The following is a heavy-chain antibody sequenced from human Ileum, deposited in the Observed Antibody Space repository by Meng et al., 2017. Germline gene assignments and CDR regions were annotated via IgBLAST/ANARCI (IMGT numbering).Heavy chain of an antibody. CDR1: GDSASSSSYF. Sequence: QLQLQGSGPGLVKPSETLSLTCIVSGDSASSSSYFWVWMRQPPGKGLEYIGGITYTGTSFFNPSLNPSLKTRLSTSFDTSKNQFSLKVNAVIAADTAVYYCAAQHTSSGGGCGWFDPWGQGILVTVSS. CDR3: AAQHTSSGGGCGWFDP. D-gene: IGHD6-13*01. J-gene: IGHJ5*02. CDR2: ITYTGTS. V-gene: IGHV4-39*01.